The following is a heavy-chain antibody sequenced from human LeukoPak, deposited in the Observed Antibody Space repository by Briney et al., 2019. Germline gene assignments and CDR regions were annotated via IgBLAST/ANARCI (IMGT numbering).Heavy chain of an antibody. J-gene: IGHJ4*02. Sequence: ASVKVSCKASGYTFIGHYMHWVRQAPGQGLEWVGWINPNSGGTDYAQKFQGRVTITSDTSINSAYMELSQLISDDTAVYYCARDRAGHNTIYWGQGTLVTVSS. CDR3: ARDRAGHNTIY. CDR2: INPNSGGT. D-gene: IGHD1-14*01. CDR1: GYTFIGHY. V-gene: IGHV1-2*02.